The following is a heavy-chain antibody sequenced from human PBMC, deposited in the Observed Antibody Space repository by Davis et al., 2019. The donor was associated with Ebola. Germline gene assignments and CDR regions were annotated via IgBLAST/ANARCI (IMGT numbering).Heavy chain of an antibody. CDR1: GYTFTDYY. D-gene: IGHD2/OR15-2a*01. V-gene: IGHV1-8*02. Sequence: ASVKVSCKTSGYTFTDYYMHWVRQATGQGLEWMGWMNPNSGNTGYAQKFQGRVTMTRNTSISTAYMELRSLRSEDTALYYCAIRNTAYYFGMDVWGLGTRVTVSS. CDR2: MNPNSGNT. J-gene: IGHJ6*02. CDR3: AIRNTAYYFGMDV.